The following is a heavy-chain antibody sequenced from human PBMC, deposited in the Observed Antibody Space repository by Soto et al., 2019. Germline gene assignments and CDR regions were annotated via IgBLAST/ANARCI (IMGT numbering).Heavy chain of an antibody. CDR1: GFTFSSYS. CDR3: ARSKVYADPYYYYYYMDV. D-gene: IGHD2-8*01. CDR2: ISSSSSTI. J-gene: IGHJ6*03. Sequence: EVQLVESGGGLVQPGGSLRLSCAASGFTFSSYSMNWVRQAPGKGLEWVSYISSSSSTIYYADSLKGRFTISRDNAKNSLYLQMNSLRAEDTAVYYCARSKVYADPYYYYYYMDVWGKGTTVTVSS. V-gene: IGHV3-48*01.